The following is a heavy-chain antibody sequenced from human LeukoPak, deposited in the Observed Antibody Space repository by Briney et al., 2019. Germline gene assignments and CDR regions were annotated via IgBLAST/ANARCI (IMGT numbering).Heavy chain of an antibody. CDR1: GFTFSSYS. CDR2: ISSSSSYI. J-gene: IGHJ4*02. V-gene: IGHV3-21*01. Sequence: PGGSLRLSCAASGFTFSSYSMNWVRQAPGKGLEWVSSISSSSSYIYYADSVKGRFTISRDNAKNSLHLQMNSLRAEDTAVYYCARTYHYYDSSGYYQPYYFDYWGQGTLITVSS. CDR3: ARTYHYYDSSGYYQPYYFDY. D-gene: IGHD3-22*01.